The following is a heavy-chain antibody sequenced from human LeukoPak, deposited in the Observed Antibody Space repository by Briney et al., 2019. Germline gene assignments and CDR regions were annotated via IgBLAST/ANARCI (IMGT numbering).Heavy chain of an antibody. V-gene: IGHV4-34*01. Sequence: PSETLSLTCAVSGGSFSSYYWSWIRQPPGKGLEWIGEIDHSGSTNYNPSLKSRVTISVDTSKSQFSLQLSSVTAADTAVYYCARNFPYSKLDYWGQGTLVTVSS. J-gene: IGHJ4*02. CDR1: GGSFSSYY. CDR2: IDHSGST. D-gene: IGHD6-13*01. CDR3: ARNFPYSKLDY.